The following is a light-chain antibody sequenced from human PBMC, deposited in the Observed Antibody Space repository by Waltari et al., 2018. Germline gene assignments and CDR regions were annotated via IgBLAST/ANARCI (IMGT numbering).Light chain of an antibody. CDR1: QSILYSSNNKNY. CDR2: WAS. Sequence: DIVMTQSPDSLAVSLGERATINCKSSQSILYSSNNKNYLAWYQQKPGQPPKLLIYWASTLESGVPDRFSGSGSGTDFTLTIGSLQAEDVAVYYCQQYYSTPLTFGGGTKVEI. V-gene: IGKV4-1*01. CDR3: QQYYSTPLT. J-gene: IGKJ4*01.